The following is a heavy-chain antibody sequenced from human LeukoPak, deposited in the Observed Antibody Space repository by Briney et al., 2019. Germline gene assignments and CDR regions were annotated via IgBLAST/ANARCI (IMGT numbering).Heavy chain of an antibody. J-gene: IGHJ4*02. Sequence: SGGSLSLSCAASGFPFSRYWMTWVRQAPGKGLEWVANIKEDGSENSYVESVKGRFTISRDNAKNSLYLQLNSLRAEDTAVYFCARQRYSDYWGQGTLVTVSS. D-gene: IGHD1-1*01. CDR1: GFPFSRYW. CDR2: IKEDGSEN. V-gene: IGHV3-7*01. CDR3: ARQRYSDY.